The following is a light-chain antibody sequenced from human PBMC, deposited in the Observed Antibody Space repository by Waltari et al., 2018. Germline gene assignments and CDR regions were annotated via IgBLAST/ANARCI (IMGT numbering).Light chain of an antibody. CDR2: GAS. J-gene: IGKJ1*01. V-gene: IGKV3-20*01. CDR1: QSVRSIY. CDR3: QQYGSLTWT. Sequence: EVVLTQFPGTLSLPPGERATVSCRASQSVRSIYFAWYQQKAGQAPRLLIHGASNRATGVPDRFSGRGSGTDFTLTINRLEPQDSAVYYCQQYGSLTWTFGQGTTVEIK.